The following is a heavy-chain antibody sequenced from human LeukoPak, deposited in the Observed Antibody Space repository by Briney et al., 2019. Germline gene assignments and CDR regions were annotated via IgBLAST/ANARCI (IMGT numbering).Heavy chain of an antibody. J-gene: IGHJ4*02. V-gene: IGHV4-59*08. CDR3: ARVAPSGSGNYYSFDY. D-gene: IGHD3-10*01. CDR1: GGSISSHY. CDR2: IYYSGST. Sequence: SETLSLTCTVSGGSISSHYWSWIRQPPGKGLEWIGYIYYSGSTNYNPSLKSRVTISVDTSKNQFSLKLSSVTAADTAVYYCARVAPSGSGNYYSFDYWGQGTLVTVSS.